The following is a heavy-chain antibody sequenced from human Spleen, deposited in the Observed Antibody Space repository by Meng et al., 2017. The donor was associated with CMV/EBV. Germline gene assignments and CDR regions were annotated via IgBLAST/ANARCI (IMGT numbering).Heavy chain of an antibody. D-gene: IGHD6-13*01. CDR3: ARLDSSWLNWFDP. CDR2: IYHSGST. J-gene: IGHJ5*02. CDR1: GGSISSNNW. Sequence: CDVSGGSISSNNWWSWVRQPPGKGLEWIGEIYHSGSTNYNPSLKSRVTISVDKSKNQFSLKLSSVTAADTAMYYCARLDSSWLNWFDPWGQGTLVTVSS. V-gene: IGHV4-4*02.